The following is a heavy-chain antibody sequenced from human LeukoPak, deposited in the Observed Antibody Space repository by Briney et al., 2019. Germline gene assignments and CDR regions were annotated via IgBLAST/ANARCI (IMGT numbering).Heavy chain of an antibody. CDR2: INPNSGGK. J-gene: IGHJ3*02. Sequence: ASVKVSCKASGYTFTGYYMHWVRQAPGQGLEWMGWINPNSGGKNYAQKFQGRVTMTRDTSISTAYMELSRLRSDDTAVYYCARGYGDPDAFDIWGQGTMVTVSS. CDR1: GYTFTGYY. D-gene: IGHD4-17*01. V-gene: IGHV1-2*02. CDR3: ARGYGDPDAFDI.